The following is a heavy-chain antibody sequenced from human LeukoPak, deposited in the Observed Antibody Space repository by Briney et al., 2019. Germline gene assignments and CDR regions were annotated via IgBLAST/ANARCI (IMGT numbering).Heavy chain of an antibody. CDR1: GYTFTGYY. CDR2: INPNSGGT. V-gene: IGHV1-2*02. D-gene: IGHD3-10*01. CDR3: ARDYYGSGSYYAPFDY. J-gene: IGHJ4*02. Sequence: ASVKVSCKASGYTFTGYYMHWVRQAPGQGLEWMGWINPNSGGTNYAQKFQGRVTMTRDTSISTAYMELSRLRSDDTAVYYCARDYYGSGSYYAPFDYWGQGTLVTVSP.